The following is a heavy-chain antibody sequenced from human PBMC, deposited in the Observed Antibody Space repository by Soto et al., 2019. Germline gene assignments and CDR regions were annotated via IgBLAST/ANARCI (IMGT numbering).Heavy chain of an antibody. CDR1: GFTFSSYA. CDR2: ISDSGGST. J-gene: IGHJ4*02. Sequence: EVQLLESGGGLVQPGGSLRLSCAASGFTFSSYAMSWVRQAPGKGLEWVSGISDSGGSTYYADSVKGRFTISRDNSKNTLCLQMNSLRAEDTAVYYCANGCGGTCYSRIHYWGQGTLVTVSS. D-gene: IGHD2-15*01. V-gene: IGHV3-23*01. CDR3: ANGCGGTCYSRIHY.